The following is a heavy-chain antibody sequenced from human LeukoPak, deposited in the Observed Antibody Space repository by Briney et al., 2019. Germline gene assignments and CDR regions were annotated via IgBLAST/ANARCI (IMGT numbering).Heavy chain of an antibody. V-gene: IGHV3-21*01. CDR3: ARDLKYSYGFDS. D-gene: IGHD5-18*01. CDR1: GFTFSTYS. CDR2: ISSSSIYI. Sequence: GGSLRLSCAASGFTFSTYSMSWVRQAPGKGLGWVSSISSSSIYIYYADSVKGRFTISRDNAKNSLYLQMNSLRAEDTAVYYCARDLKYSYGFDSWGQGTLVPVSS. J-gene: IGHJ4*02.